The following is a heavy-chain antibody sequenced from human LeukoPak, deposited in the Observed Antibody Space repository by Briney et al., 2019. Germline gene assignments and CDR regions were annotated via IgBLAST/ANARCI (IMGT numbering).Heavy chain of an antibody. CDR2: INHSGST. Sequence: SETLSLTCAVYGGPFSGYYWSWIRQPPGKGLEWIGEINHSGSTNYNPSLKSRVTISVDTSKNQFSLKLSSVTAADTAVYYCARGGQIEYFDYWGQGTLVTVSS. D-gene: IGHD2-21*01. CDR1: GGPFSGYY. CDR3: ARGGQIEYFDY. V-gene: IGHV4-34*01. J-gene: IGHJ4*02.